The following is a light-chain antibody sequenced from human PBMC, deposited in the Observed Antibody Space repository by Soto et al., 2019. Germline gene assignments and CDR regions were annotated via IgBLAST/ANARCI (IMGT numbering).Light chain of an antibody. CDR3: MQATQFPYT. CDR2: KIS. CDR1: QSLVHSDGDTY. V-gene: IGKV2-24*01. Sequence: DIVLTQTPLSSPVTLGQPASISCRSSQSLVHSDGDTYLSWLQQRAGQPPRLLIYKISTRFSGVPDRVSGSGAGTDFTLKISRVEAEDVGFYYCMQATQFPYTFGQGTKLEIK. J-gene: IGKJ2*01.